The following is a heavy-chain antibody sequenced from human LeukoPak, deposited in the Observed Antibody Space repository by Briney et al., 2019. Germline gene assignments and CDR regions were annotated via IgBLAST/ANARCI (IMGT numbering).Heavy chain of an antibody. V-gene: IGHV4-39*01. CDR1: GGSISSTTYY. J-gene: IGHJ3*02. Sequence: SETLSLTCTVSGGSISSTTYYWGWIRQPPGKGLEWIGSIYYTGSSYYNPSLKNRLTISVDTSKNQFSLKLTSVTAADTAVYYCARIPPGGPLLAFGIWGLGTMVTVSS. D-gene: IGHD3-16*01. CDR3: ARIPPGGPLLAFGI. CDR2: IYYTGSS.